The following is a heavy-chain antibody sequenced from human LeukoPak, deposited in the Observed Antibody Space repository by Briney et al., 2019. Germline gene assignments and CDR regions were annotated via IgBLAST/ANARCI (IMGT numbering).Heavy chain of an antibody. CDR2: LNEGGGST. J-gene: IGHJ6*03. CDR1: GFPFSNYA. V-gene: IGHV3-23*01. CDR3: AKDRGQIYYNYYMDV. D-gene: IGHD3-10*01. Sequence: GSLSLSCAASGFPFSNYAMNWVRPAPGMGLEWVSGLNEGGGSTYYADSVKGRFTISRDNSKNTLHLRMNSLRAEDTAVYYCAKDRGQIYYNYYMDVWGKGTTVTVSS.